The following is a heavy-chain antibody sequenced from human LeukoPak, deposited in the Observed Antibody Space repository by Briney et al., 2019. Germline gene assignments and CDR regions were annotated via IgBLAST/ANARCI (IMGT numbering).Heavy chain of an antibody. D-gene: IGHD1-26*01. CDR3: ARGGSYYSPPEGLDY. J-gene: IGHJ4*02. CDR2: ISYDGSNK. V-gene: IGHV3-30-3*01. Sequence: GGSLRLSCAASGFTFSSYAMHWVRQAPGKGLEWVAVISYDGSNKYYADSVKGRFTISRDNSKNTLYLQMNSLRAEDTAVYYCARGGSYYSPPEGLDYWGQGTLVTVSS. CDR1: GFTFSSYA.